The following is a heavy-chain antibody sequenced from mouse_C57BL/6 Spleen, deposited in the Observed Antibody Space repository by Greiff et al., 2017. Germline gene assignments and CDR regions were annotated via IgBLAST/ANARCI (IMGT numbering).Heavy chain of an antibody. J-gene: IGHJ3*01. D-gene: IGHD1-1*01. CDR1: GYSFTGYY. Sequence: VQLKQSGPELVKPGASVKISCKASGYSFTGYYMNWVKLSPEKSLEWIGEINPSTGGTTYNQKFKAKATLTVDKSSSTAYMQLKSLTSEDSAVYYCARRDYGSSSFAYWGQGTLVTVSA. CDR3: ARRDYGSSSFAY. CDR2: INPSTGGT. V-gene: IGHV1-42*01.